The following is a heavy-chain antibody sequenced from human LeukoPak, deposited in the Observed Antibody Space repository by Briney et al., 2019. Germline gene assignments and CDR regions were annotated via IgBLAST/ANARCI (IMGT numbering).Heavy chain of an antibody. V-gene: IGHV3-15*07. J-gene: IGHJ4*02. CDR1: GFTFSNAW. Sequence: GGSLRLSCAASGFTFSNAWMNWVRQAPGKGLEWVGRIKSKTDGGTTDYAAPVKGRFTISRDDSKNTLYLQMHSLKTEDTAVYYCSTTYYYDSSEGYWGQGTLVTVSS. D-gene: IGHD3-22*01. CDR2: IKSKTDGGTT. CDR3: STTYYYDSSEGY.